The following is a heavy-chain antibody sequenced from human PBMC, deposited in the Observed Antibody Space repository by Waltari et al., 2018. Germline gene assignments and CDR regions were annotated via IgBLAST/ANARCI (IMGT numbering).Heavy chain of an antibody. Sequence: QVQLVQSGAEVKKPGASVKVSCTASGYTFTGYYRHWVRQAPGHGPEWMGWINPNSCGTNYAQKFQGRVTMTRDTSISTAYMELSRLRSDDTAVYYWASLFSWAGSRERTAFDIWGQGTMVTVSS. CDR3: ASLFSWAGSRERTAFDI. J-gene: IGHJ3*02. CDR1: GYTFTGYY. CDR2: INPNSCGT. V-gene: IGHV1-2*02. D-gene: IGHD6-19*01.